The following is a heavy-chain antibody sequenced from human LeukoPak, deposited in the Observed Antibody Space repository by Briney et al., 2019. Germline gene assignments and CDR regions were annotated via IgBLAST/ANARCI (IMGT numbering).Heavy chain of an antibody. D-gene: IGHD3-9*01. CDR2: IYTSGST. CDR1: GGSISSGPYY. J-gene: IGHJ4*02. CDR3: ARQVDTYFDY. Sequence: PSQTLSLTCTVSGGSISSGPYYWTWIRQPAGKGLEWIGRIYTSGSTNYNPSLKSRVTMSVDTSKNQSSLKLSSVTAADTAVYYCARQVDTYFDYWGQGTLVTVSS. V-gene: IGHV4-61*02.